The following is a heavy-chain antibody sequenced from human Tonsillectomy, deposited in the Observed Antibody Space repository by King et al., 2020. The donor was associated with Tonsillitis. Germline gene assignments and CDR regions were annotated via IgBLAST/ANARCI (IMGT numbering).Heavy chain of an antibody. Sequence: VQLVESGGGLVQPGGSLTLSCAASGFTFSNYAMNWVRQAPGKGLEWVSAISGSGGGTYYADSVKGRFTISRDNSKNPLFLQMNSLRAEDTAVYYCAKEWQEYFDPWGQGTLVTVSS. J-gene: IGHJ5*02. D-gene: IGHD6-6*01. CDR3: AKEWQEYFDP. CDR1: GFTFSNYA. V-gene: IGHV3-23*04. CDR2: ISGSGGGT.